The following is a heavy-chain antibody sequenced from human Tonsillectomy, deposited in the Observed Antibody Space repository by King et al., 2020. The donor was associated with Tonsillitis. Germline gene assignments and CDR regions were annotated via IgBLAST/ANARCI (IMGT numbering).Heavy chain of an antibody. J-gene: IGHJ4*02. CDR1: GFTFSSYA. Sequence: VQLVESGGGLVQPGGSLRLSCAASGFTFSSYAMSWVRQAPGRGLEWVSTISGGGISTYYADSVKGRFTISRDNSKNTLCLQMNSLRAEDTAVYYCAKDRTGHYYWGQGTLVTVSS. V-gene: IGHV3-23*04. CDR2: ISGGGIST. CDR3: AKDRTGHYY. D-gene: IGHD7-27*01.